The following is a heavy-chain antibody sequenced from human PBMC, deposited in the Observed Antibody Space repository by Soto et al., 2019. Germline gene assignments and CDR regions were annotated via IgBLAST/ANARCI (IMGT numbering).Heavy chain of an antibody. D-gene: IGHD7-27*01. V-gene: IGHV3-11*04. J-gene: IGHJ4*02. CDR1: GFTFSDYY. CDR3: ARDWTLGILTYFDY. Sequence: GGSLRLSCAASGFTFSDYYMSWIRQAPGKGLEWVSYISSSSSTIYYADSVKGRFTISRDNAKNSLYLQMNSLRAEDTAVYYCARDWTLGILTYFDYWGQGTLVTVSS. CDR2: ISSSSSTI.